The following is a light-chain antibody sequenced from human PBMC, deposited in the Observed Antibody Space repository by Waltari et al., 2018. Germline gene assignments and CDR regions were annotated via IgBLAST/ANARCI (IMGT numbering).Light chain of an antibody. J-gene: IGKJ3*01. CDR2: WAS. Sequence: DIVMTQSPDSLAVSLGERATINCHSTQSILYSSNNKNYLAWYQQKPGQPPKLLIYWASTRESGVPDRFSGSGSGTDFTLTISSLQAEDVAVYYCQHYYSIPRTFGPGTKVDIK. CDR3: QHYYSIPRT. V-gene: IGKV4-1*01. CDR1: QSILYSSNNKNY.